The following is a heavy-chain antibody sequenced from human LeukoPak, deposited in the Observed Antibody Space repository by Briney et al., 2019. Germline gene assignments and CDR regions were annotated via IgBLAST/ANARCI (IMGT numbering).Heavy chain of an antibody. CDR3: ARSSIVGAPYFDY. CDR2: INPSGGST. J-gene: IGHJ4*02. D-gene: IGHD1-26*01. CDR1: GYTFTSYY. Sequence: ASVKVSCKASGYTFTSYYMHWVRQAPGQGLEWMGIINPSGGSTSYAQKFQGRVTMTRDMSTSIVYMELSSLRSEDTAVYYCARSSIVGAPYFDYWGQGTLVTVSS. V-gene: IGHV1-46*01.